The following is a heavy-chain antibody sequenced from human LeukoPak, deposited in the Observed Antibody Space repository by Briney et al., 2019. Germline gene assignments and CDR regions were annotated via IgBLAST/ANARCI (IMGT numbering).Heavy chain of an antibody. CDR2: ISYDGSSK. Sequence: PGRSLRLSCAASGFTFSNHAMHWVRQAPGKGLEWVAVISYDGSSKYYTDSVKGRFTISRDNSKNTLYLQMNSLRAEDTAVYYCARAAAVTGAFRDNWFDPWGQGTLVTVSS. V-gene: IGHV3-30*04. CDR3: ARAAAVTGAFRDNWFDP. CDR1: GFTFSNHA. J-gene: IGHJ5*02. D-gene: IGHD6-19*01.